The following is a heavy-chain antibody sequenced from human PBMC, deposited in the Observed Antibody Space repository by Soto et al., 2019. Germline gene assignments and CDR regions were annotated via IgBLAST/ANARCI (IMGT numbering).Heavy chain of an antibody. J-gene: IGHJ4*02. V-gene: IGHV3-23*01. D-gene: IGHD2-21*01. CDR2: ISATTGNT. CDR3: AIESDGGY. CDR1: GFNFSTFT. Sequence: EVRLLESGGGLVQPGGSLRLSCAASGFNFSTFTMIWVRQAPGKGLEWVSGISATTGNTYYADSVKGRFTISRDNFENTLFLKMNNLRAEDTALYYCAIESDGGYWGQGTLVTVSS.